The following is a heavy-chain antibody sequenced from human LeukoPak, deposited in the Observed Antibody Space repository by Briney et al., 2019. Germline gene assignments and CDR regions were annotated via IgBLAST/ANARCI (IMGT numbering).Heavy chain of an antibody. V-gene: IGHV4-34*01. CDR1: GGSFSGYY. Sequence: SETLSLTCAVYGGSFSGYYWSWIRQPPGKGLEWIGEINHTGRTSYNPSLKSRVTISVDTSKNQFSLRLSSVTVADTAVYYCAKPGYCSSTNCQGWFDPWGQGTLVTVSS. D-gene: IGHD2-2*01. CDR2: INHTGRT. CDR3: AKPGYCSSTNCQGWFDP. J-gene: IGHJ5*02.